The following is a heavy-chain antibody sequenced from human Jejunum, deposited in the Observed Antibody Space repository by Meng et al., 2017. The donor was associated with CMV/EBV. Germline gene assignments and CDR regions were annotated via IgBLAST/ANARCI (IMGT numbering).Heavy chain of an antibody. CDR1: GFTVSSNY. D-gene: IGHD5-18*01. CDR2: IYADGST. CDR3: ARTVGYTYGLGN. V-gene: IGHV3-53*01. Sequence: GRLVESGGAWIQLGGSRRLSCAASGFTVSSNYMSWVRRAPGKGLEWVSHIYADGSTYYADSVKGRFTISRDNPKNTLYLQMNTLRAEDTAVFYCARTVGYTYGLGNWGQGTLVTVSS. J-gene: IGHJ4*02.